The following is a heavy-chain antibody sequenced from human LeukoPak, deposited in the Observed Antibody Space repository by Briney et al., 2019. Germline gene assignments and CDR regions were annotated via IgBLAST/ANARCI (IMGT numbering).Heavy chain of an antibody. CDR3: AREWDTSSFDPRASGDH. Sequence: SETLSLTCTVSGGSIRTYYWSWIRQPPGKGLEWIAYIYYSGSTNYNSSLKSRVTISVDTSKNQFSLKLSSVTAADTAVYYCAREWDTSSFDPRASGDHWGQGTPVTVSS. CDR1: GGSIRTYY. D-gene: IGHD3-9*01. CDR2: IYYSGST. V-gene: IGHV4-59*01. J-gene: IGHJ4*02.